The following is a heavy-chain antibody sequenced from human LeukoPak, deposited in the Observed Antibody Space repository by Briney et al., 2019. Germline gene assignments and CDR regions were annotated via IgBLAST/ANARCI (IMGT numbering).Heavy chain of an antibody. CDR2: IDPSSTYI. V-gene: IGHV3-21*01. CDR1: GFTFRSYS. CDR3: TRRPYSSSWYYFDY. J-gene: IGHJ4*02. Sequence: GGSLRLSCAASGFTFRSYSMNWVRQAPGKGLEWVSAIDPSSTYIYYADSVKGRFTISRDNAENSLYLQMNSLRVEDTAVYYCTRRPYSSSWYYFDYWGQGTLVTVSS. D-gene: IGHD6-13*01.